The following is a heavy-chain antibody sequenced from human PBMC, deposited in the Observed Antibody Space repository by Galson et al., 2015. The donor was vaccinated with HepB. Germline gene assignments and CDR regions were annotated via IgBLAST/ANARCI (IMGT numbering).Heavy chain of an antibody. V-gene: IGHV3-33*01. Sequence: SLRLSCAASGFTFSSYAMHWVRQAPGKGLEWVAVIWYDGSNKYYADSVKGRFTISRDNSKNTLYLQMISLRAEDTAVYYCARDPLGYCSGGSCRGFDYWGQGTLVTVSS. D-gene: IGHD2-15*01. CDR1: GFTFSSYA. CDR3: ARDPLGYCSGGSCRGFDY. CDR2: IWYDGSNK. J-gene: IGHJ4*02.